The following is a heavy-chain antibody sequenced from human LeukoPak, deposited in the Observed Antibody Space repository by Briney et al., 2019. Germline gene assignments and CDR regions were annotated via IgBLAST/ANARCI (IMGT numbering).Heavy chain of an antibody. D-gene: IGHD3-10*01. CDR1: GGTFSSYA. Sequence: SVKVSCKASGGTFSSYAISWVRQAPGQGLEWMGGIIPIFGTANYAQKFQGRVTITADESTSTAYMELSSLRSEDTAVYYCARESATMVRGVIGWFDPWGRGTLVTVSS. CDR3: ARESATMVRGVIGWFDP. V-gene: IGHV1-69*01. CDR2: IIPIFGTA. J-gene: IGHJ5*02.